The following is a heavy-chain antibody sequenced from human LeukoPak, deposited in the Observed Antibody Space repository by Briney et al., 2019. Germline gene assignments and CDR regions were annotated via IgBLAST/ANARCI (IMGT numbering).Heavy chain of an antibody. CDR3: ARGGAVNGFDI. D-gene: IGHD6-19*01. CDR1: GGSLSHDY. Sequence: SETLSLTCAVYGGSLSHDYWNWIRQTPGKGLEWIGEFYHGGSTAYNPSLKSRVTISIDTSRNHFSLKLSSVTAADTAVYFCARGGAVNGFDIWGQGTRVIVSS. CDR2: FYHGGST. J-gene: IGHJ3*02. V-gene: IGHV4-34*01.